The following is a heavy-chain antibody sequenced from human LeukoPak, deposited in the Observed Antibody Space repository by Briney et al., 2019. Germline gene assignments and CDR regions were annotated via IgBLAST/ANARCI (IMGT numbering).Heavy chain of an antibody. CDR1: GFTFSSYA. Sequence: GGSLRLSCAASGFTFSSYAMHWVRQAPGKGLEWVAVISYDGSNKYYADSVKGRFTISRDNSKNTLYLQMNSLRAEDTAVYYCARVGDYVFGREEYYFDYWRQGTLVTVSS. D-gene: IGHD3-16*01. J-gene: IGHJ4*02. CDR2: ISYDGSNK. V-gene: IGHV3-30*04. CDR3: ARVGDYVFGREEYYFDY.